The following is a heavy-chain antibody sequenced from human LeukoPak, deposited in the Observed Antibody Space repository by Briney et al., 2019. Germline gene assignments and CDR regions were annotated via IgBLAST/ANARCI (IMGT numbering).Heavy chain of an antibody. V-gene: IGHV4-61*02. D-gene: IGHD3-22*01. J-gene: IGHJ3*02. CDR1: GGSISSGRYY. CDR2: VSTSGST. Sequence: PSETLSLTCTVSGGSISSGRYYWSWIRQTAGKGLEWIGRVSTSGSTNYNPSLKSRVTISVDTSKNQFSLKLSSVTAADTAVYFCARGPYSYDSSGAFDIWGQGTMVTVSS. CDR3: ARGPYSYDSSGAFDI.